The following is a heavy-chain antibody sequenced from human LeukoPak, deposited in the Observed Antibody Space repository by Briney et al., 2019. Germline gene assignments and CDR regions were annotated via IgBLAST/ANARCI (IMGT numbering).Heavy chain of an antibody. D-gene: IGHD6-6*01. Sequence: ASVTVSFTASGYTFTVYYMHWVRQAPGQGLEWMGWINPNSGGTNYAQKFQGRVTMTRDTSISTAYMELSRLRSDDTAVYYCARGISIAAFDYWGQGTLVTVSS. V-gene: IGHV1-2*02. CDR2: INPNSGGT. CDR1: GYTFTVYY. J-gene: IGHJ4*02. CDR3: ARGISIAAFDY.